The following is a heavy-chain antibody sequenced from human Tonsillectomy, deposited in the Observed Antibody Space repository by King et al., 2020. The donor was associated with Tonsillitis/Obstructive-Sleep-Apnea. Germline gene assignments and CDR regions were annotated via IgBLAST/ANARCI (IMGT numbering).Heavy chain of an antibody. CDR3: ARVLPSYGYVDY. D-gene: IGHD5-18*01. V-gene: IGHV3-49*04. CDR1: GFTFGDYA. CDR2: IRSKAYGGTT. Sequence: VQLVESGGGLVQPGRSLRLSCTASGFTFGDYAMSWVRQAPGKGLEWVGFIRSKAYGGTTEYAASVTGRFTISRDDSKSIAYLQMNSLKTEDTAVYYCARVLPSYGYVDYCGQGTLGTVSS. J-gene: IGHJ4*02.